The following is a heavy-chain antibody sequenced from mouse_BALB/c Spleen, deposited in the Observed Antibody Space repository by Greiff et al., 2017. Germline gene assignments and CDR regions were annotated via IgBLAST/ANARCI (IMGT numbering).Heavy chain of an antibody. CDR2: IYPGDGDT. CDR3: ARGHDDAMDY. CDR1: GYTFTSYW. D-gene: IGHD2-12*01. J-gene: IGHJ4*01. Sequence: QVHVKQSGAELARPGASVKLSCKASGYTFTSYWMQWVKQRPGQGLEWIGAIYPGDGDTRYTQKFKGKATLTADKSSSTAYMQLSSLASEDSAVYYCARGHDDAMDYWGQGTSVTVSS. V-gene: IGHV1-87*01.